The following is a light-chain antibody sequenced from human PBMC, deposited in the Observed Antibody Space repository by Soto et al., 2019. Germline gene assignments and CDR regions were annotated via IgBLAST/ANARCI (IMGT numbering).Light chain of an antibody. CDR2: GNS. Sequence: QSVLTQPPSVSGAPGQRVTISCTGSSSNIGAGFDVHWYHQIAGTAPKLLIYGNSNRPSGVPDRFSGSKTGDTASLTISGLQADDEAEYFCISYKTDDTFVFGSGTKLTVL. CDR1: SSNIGAGFD. CDR3: ISYKTDDTFV. J-gene: IGLJ1*01. V-gene: IGLV1-40*01.